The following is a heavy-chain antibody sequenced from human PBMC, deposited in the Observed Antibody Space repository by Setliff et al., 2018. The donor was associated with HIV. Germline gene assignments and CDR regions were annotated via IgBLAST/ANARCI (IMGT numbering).Heavy chain of an antibody. CDR2: ITTGGTTI. V-gene: IGHV3-48*01. J-gene: IGHJ6*03. CDR3: AKGYGATWLYYMDV. Sequence: GGSLRLSCATSGFTFSTYNMNWVRQAPGKGLEWISYITTGGTTIYYADSVRGRFTISRDNAKNSLYLQMNSLRTEDMALYHCAKGYGATWLYYMDVWGKGTTVTVSS. D-gene: IGHD3-22*01. CDR1: GFTFSTYN.